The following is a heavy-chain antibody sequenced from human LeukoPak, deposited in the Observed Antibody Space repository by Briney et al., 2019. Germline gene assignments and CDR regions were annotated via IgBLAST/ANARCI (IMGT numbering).Heavy chain of an antibody. Sequence: PSETLSLTCTVSGGSISSGSYYWSWIRQPAGKGLEWIERIYTSGSTNYNPSLKSRVTISVDTSKNQFSLKLSSVTAADTAVYYCARARGRIAVAGQLDYWGQGTLVTVSS. CDR3: ARARGRIAVAGQLDY. V-gene: IGHV4-61*02. D-gene: IGHD6-19*01. CDR2: IYTSGST. J-gene: IGHJ4*02. CDR1: GGSISSGSYY.